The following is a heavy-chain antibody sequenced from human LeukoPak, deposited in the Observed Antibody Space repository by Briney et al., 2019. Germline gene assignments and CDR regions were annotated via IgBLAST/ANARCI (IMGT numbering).Heavy chain of an antibody. CDR2: IIPIFGTA. Sequence: GASVKVSCKASGGTFGSYAISWVRQAPGQGLEWMGGIIPIFGTANYAQKFQGRVTITADESTSTAYMELSSLRSEDTAVYYCASHRYCSSTSCYRNFDYWGQGTLVTVSS. CDR3: ASHRYCSSTSCYRNFDY. J-gene: IGHJ4*02. V-gene: IGHV1-69*13. CDR1: GGTFGSYA. D-gene: IGHD2-2*02.